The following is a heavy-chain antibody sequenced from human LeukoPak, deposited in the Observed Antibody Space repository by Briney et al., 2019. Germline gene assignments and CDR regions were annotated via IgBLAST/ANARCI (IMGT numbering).Heavy chain of an antibody. CDR3: KSGGAAPGSFDY. CDR2: IKHDGSEQ. V-gene: IGHV3-7*01. CDR1: GFTFTTYW. D-gene: IGHD1-26*01. J-gene: IGHJ4*01. Sequence: GGSLRLSCAASGFTFTTYWMSWMRQAPGKGLQWVANIKHDGSEQYYVDSVKGRFTISRDNAKNSLFLQMNSLRVEDTAVYYCKSGGAAPGSFDYWGHGALVTVSS.